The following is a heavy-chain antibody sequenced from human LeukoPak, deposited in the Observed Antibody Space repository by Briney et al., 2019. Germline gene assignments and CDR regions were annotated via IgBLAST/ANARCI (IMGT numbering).Heavy chain of an antibody. CDR1: GITFSSYG. V-gene: IGHV3-30*18. J-gene: IGHJ4*02. CDR2: ISYDGSNK. Sequence: GGSLRLSCAASGITFSSYGMHLVRQAPGKGLEWVAVISYDGSNKYYADSVKGRFTISRDNSKNTLYLQMNSLRAEDTAVYYCAKLRGATIIPTDYWGQGTLVTVSS. D-gene: IGHD1-26*01. CDR3: AKLRGATIIPTDY.